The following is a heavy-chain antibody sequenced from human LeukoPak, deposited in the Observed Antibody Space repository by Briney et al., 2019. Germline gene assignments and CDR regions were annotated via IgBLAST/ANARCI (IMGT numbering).Heavy chain of an antibody. J-gene: IGHJ1*01. Sequence: ASVKVSCKASGYTFSGYYMHWVRQAPGQGLEWMGWINPNSGGTNYAQKFQGRVTKTRGTSISTAYMELSRLRSDDTAVYYCARGYPLSTTAAGTYFQHWGQGTLVTVSS. CDR3: ARGYPLSTTAAGTYFQH. V-gene: IGHV1-2*02. CDR2: INPNSGGT. D-gene: IGHD6-13*01. CDR1: GYTFSGYY.